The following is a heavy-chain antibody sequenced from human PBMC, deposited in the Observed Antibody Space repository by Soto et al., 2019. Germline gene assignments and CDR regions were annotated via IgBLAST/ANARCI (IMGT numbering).Heavy chain of an antibody. V-gene: IGHV5-51*01. CDR3: ARLDISIVVVPAAPPDY. J-gene: IGHJ4*02. D-gene: IGHD2-2*01. Sequence: PXESLKISFKGSGYSFTSYWIGWVRQMPGKGLECMGIIYPGDSDTRYSPSFQGQVTISAEKSISTVYLQWSSLRAPDTAMYYCARLDISIVVVPAAPPDYWGQGTLVTVSS. CDR1: GYSFTSYW. CDR2: IYPGDSDT.